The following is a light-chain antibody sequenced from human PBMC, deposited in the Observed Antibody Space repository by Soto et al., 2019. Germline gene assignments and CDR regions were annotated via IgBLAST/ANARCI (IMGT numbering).Light chain of an antibody. Sequence: EIVLTQSPGTLSLSPGERATLSCRASQSVSSSYLAWYQQKPGQSPSLLIYGASSRATGIPDRFSGSGSGTDVTLTISRLEPDDCAVYYCQQDSSVPWTFGKGTKVDIK. CDR3: QQDSSVPWT. CDR2: GAS. V-gene: IGKV3-20*01. CDR1: QSVSSSY. J-gene: IGKJ1*01.